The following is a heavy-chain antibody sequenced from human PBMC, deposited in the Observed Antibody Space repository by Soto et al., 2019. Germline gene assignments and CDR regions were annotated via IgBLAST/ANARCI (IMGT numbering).Heavy chain of an antibody. CDR1: GGTFSSSA. Sequence: QGQLVQSGAEMREPGSSVKVSCKASGGTFSSSAINWLRQAPGQGPEWMGGIIPTFGTANYIEKIRGRVTITADTSTSPAYMEVSSLTAEDTAMYFCARSATAGHRGFDIWGQGTMVTVSS. J-gene: IGHJ3*02. CDR3: ARSATAGHRGFDI. D-gene: IGHD6-19*01. V-gene: IGHV1-69*06. CDR2: IIPTFGTA.